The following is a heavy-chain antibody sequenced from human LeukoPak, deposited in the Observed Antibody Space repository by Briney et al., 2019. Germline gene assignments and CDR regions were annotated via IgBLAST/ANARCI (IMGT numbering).Heavy chain of an antibody. CDR3: ASAQLGFLEWPTLDY. CDR1: GGTFSSYA. D-gene: IGHD3-3*01. J-gene: IGHJ4*02. Sequence: GASVKVSCKASGGTFSSYAISWVRQAPGQGLEWMGRIIPILGIANYAQKFQGRVTITTDESTSTAYMELSSLRSEDTAVYYCASAQLGFLEWPTLDYWGQGTLVTVSS. CDR2: IIPILGIA. V-gene: IGHV1-69*04.